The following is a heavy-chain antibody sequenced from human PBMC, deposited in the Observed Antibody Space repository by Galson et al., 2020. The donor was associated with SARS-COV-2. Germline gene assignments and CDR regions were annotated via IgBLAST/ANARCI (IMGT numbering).Heavy chain of an antibody. J-gene: IGHJ5*02. CDR3: ARTPSHYVWGSYPVLWVDP. CDR2: IYSSGST. Sequence: SISSYYWSWIRQPPRPGLVWIGYIYSSGSTNYNPSLKSRVTISVDTSKNQFSLKLSSVTAADTAVYYCARTPSHYVWGSYPVLWVDPWCQGTLVTVSS. D-gene: IGHD3-16*02. V-gene: IGHV4-59*08. CDR1: SISSYY.